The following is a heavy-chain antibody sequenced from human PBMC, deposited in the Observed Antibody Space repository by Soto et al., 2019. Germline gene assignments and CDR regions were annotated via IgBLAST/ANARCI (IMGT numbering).Heavy chain of an antibody. J-gene: IGHJ6*03. CDR3: ARHVGPNYHYHIDV. V-gene: IGHV4-39*01. Sequence: SETLSLTCTVSGGSISSSSYYWGWIRQPPGKGLEWIGSIYYSGSTYYNPSPKSRVTISVDTSKNQFSLKLSSVTAADTAVYYCARHVGPNYHYHIDVWGKGTTVTVSS. CDR1: GGSISSSSYY. CDR2: IYYSGST.